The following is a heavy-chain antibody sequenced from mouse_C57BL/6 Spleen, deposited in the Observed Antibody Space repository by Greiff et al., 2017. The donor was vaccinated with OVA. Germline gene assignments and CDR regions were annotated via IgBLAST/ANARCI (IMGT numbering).Heavy chain of an antibody. CDR2: ISSGGSYT. CDR1: GFTFSSYG. Sequence: EVHLVESGGDLVKPGGSLKLSCAASGFTFSSYGMSWVRQTPDKRLEWVATISSGGSYTYYPDSVKGRFTISRDNAKNTLYLQMSSLKSEDTAMYYGARHPHSTYYFDYWGQGTTLTVSS. D-gene: IGHD5-1*01. V-gene: IGHV5-6*01. J-gene: IGHJ2*01. CDR3: ARHPHSTYYFDY.